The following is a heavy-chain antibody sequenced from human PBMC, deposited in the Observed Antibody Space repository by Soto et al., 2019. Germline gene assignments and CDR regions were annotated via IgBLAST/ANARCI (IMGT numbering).Heavy chain of an antibody. CDR3: AKGDNLGPKTGYAFDP. J-gene: IGHJ5*02. Sequence: SQILSLTCAISGDSVSSNTASWNWIRQSPSRGLEWLGRTYFRSKWYNDYAVSVKSRIIINPDTSNNQFSLQLNSVTPEDTAVYFCAKGDNLGPKTGYAFDPWGQGIMVTVSS. D-gene: IGHD5-12*01. CDR2: TYFRSKWYN. CDR1: GDSVSSNTAS. V-gene: IGHV6-1*01.